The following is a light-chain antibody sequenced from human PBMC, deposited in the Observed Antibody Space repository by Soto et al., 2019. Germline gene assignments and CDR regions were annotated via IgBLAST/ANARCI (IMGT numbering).Light chain of an antibody. V-gene: IGLV2-14*03. CDR1: SSDIGSYNH. Sequence: QSALTQPASVSGSPGQSITISCSGTSSDIGSYNHVAWYQQFPGKSPKLMIYAVSDRPSGVSDRFSGSKSGTTASLTISGLQTEDEADYYCISYTDRQSYLFGNGTKVTVL. CDR3: ISYTDRQSYL. CDR2: AVS. J-gene: IGLJ1*01.